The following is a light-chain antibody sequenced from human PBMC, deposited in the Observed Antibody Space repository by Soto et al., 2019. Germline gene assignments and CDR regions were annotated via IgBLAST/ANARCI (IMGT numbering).Light chain of an antibody. J-gene: IGKJ2*01. CDR1: QSVSTN. CDR3: QQYNNWPPGT. Sequence: EMVMTQSPATLSVSPGERATLFCRASQSVSTNLAWYQQKPGQAPRLLIYGASTRATGIPARFSGSGSGTEFTLTISSLQSEDFAVYYCQQYNNWPPGTFGQGTKLEIK. CDR2: GAS. V-gene: IGKV3-15*01.